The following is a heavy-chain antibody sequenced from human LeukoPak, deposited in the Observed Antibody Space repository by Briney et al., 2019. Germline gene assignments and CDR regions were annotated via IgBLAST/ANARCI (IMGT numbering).Heavy chain of an antibody. CDR2: IYYSGST. Sequence: SETLSLTCTVSGGSNSSCYWSWIRQPPGKGLEWIGYIYYSGSTNYNPSLKSRVTISVDTSKNQFSLKLSSVTAADTAVYYCARVPPLYYYYMDVWGKGTTVTVSS. CDR1: GGSNSSCY. CDR3: ARVPPLYYYYMDV. V-gene: IGHV4-59*01. J-gene: IGHJ6*03.